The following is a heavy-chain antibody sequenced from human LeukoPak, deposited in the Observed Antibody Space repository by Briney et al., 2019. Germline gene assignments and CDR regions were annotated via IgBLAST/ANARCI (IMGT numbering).Heavy chain of an antibody. Sequence: SETLSLTCTVSGGSISSHYWSWIRQPPGKGLEWIGYIYYSGSTNYNPSLKSRVTISVDTSKNQFSLKLSSVTAADTAVYYCARVGGGYTYYYYYYMDVWGKGTTVTVSS. J-gene: IGHJ6*03. CDR1: GGSISSHY. CDR3: ARVGGGYTYYYYYYMDV. V-gene: IGHV4-59*11. D-gene: IGHD2-15*01. CDR2: IYYSGST.